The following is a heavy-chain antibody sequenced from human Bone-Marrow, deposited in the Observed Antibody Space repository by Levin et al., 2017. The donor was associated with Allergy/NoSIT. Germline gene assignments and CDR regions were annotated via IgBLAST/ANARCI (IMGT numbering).Heavy chain of an antibody. CDR2: ISGSGGST. Sequence: GESLKISCAASGFTFSSYAMSWVRQAPGKGLEWVSAISGSGGSTYYADSVKGRFTISRDNSKNTLYLQMNSLRAEDTAVYYCAKGFYYCSSTSCDGGVVVVAATPFDYWGQGTLVTVSS. V-gene: IGHV3-23*01. D-gene: IGHD2-15*01. J-gene: IGHJ4*02. CDR1: GFTFSSYA. CDR3: AKGFYYCSSTSCDGGVVVVAATPFDY.